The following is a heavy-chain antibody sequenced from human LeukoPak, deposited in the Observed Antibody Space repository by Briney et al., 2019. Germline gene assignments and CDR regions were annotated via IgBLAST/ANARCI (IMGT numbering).Heavy chain of an antibody. CDR2: ISSSSYI. D-gene: IGHD6-13*01. J-gene: IGHJ4*02. V-gene: IGHV3-21*01. CDR3: ARDGRGSSWASIDY. Sequence: PGGSLRLSCAASGFTFSSYSMNWVRQAPGKGLEWVSSISSSSYIYYADSVKGRFTISRDNAKNSLYLQMNSLRAEDTAVYYCARDGRGSSWASIDYWGQGTLVTVSS. CDR1: GFTFSSYS.